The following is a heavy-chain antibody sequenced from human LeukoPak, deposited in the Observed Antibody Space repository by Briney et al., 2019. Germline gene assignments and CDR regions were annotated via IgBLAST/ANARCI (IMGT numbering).Heavy chain of an antibody. V-gene: IGHV3-23*01. J-gene: IGHJ4*02. D-gene: IGHD6-13*01. Sequence: AGSLRLSCAASGFTFSSYAMSWVRQAPGKGLEWVSAISGSGGSTYYADSVKGRFTISRDNSKNTLYLQMNSLRAEDTAVYYCAKDRGSSIAAADSLLFDYWGQGTLVTVSS. CDR2: ISGSGGST. CDR3: AKDRGSSIAAADSLLFDY. CDR1: GFTFSSYA.